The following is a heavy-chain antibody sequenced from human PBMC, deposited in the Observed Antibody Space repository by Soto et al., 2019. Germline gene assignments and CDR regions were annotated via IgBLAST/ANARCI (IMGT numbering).Heavy chain of an antibody. CDR1: GFTFSTSW. V-gene: IGHV3-74*01. CDR2: INDDGIST. CDR3: ARDTYCSGGSCCGGGLDV. Sequence: EVQLVESGGGLVQPGGSLRISCAASGFTFSTSWMHWVRQAPGKGLVWVSRINDDGISTNYADSVKGRFTISRDNAKNTLYLQMHSLRSEDTAVYYCARDTYCSGGSCCGGGLDVWGQGTTVTVSS. J-gene: IGHJ6*02. D-gene: IGHD2-15*01.